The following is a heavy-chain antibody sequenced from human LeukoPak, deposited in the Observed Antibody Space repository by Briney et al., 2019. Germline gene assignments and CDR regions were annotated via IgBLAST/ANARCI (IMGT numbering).Heavy chain of an antibody. CDR3: AVYYDYVWGSYRFDY. CDR2: INHSEST. J-gene: IGHJ4*02. D-gene: IGHD3-16*02. CDR1: GYSISSGYY. Sequence: PSETLSLTCTVSGYSISSGYYWGWIRQPPGKGLEWIGEINHSESTNYNPSLKSRVTISVDTSKNQFSLKLSSVTAADTAVYYCAVYYDYVWGSYRFDYWGQGTLVTVSS. V-gene: IGHV4-38-2*02.